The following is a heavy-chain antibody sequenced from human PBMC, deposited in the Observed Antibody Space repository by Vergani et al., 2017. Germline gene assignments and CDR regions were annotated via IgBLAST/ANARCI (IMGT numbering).Heavy chain of an antibody. J-gene: IGHJ6*03. CDR2: IDHTGRP. Sequence: QVQLQQWGGGLLKPSETLSLTCVVNGGSFTSYHWTWIRQSPGEGLECVGDIDHTGRPDYNPSRKSRLTMSVDKSRNQFSLTLNSVTATDTAIYFCARVNTETNGHLYYYYYIDVWGQGTAVTVS. CDR3: ARVNTETNGHLYYYYYIDV. V-gene: IGHV4-34*01. CDR1: GGSFTSYH. D-gene: IGHD4-11*01.